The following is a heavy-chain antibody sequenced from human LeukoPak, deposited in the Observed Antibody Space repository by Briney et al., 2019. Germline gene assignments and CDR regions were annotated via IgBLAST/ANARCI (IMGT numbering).Heavy chain of an antibody. D-gene: IGHD6-13*01. CDR1: GGTFSSYA. J-gene: IGHJ6*02. CDR3: ARGGIAAAGTPYYYSMDV. CDR2: INPSDGST. Sequence: ASVKVSCKASGGTFSSYAISWVRQAPGQGLEWMGIINPSDGSTTYAQKFQGRVTMTRDTSTSTVYMELSSLRSEDTAVYYCARGGIAAAGTPYYYSMDVWGLGTTVSVSS. V-gene: IGHV1-46*01.